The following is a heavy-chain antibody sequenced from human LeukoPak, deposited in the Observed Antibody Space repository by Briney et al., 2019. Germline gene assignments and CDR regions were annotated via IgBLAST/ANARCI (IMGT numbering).Heavy chain of an antibody. CDR2: ISYDGSNK. Sequence: GGSLRLSCETAGFTFSSYAMHWVRQAPGKGLEWVAVISYDGSNKYYADSVKGRFTISRDNSKNTLYLQMNSLRAEDTAVYYCARERFQTHPKPAPHFDYWGQGTLVTVSS. CDR1: GFTFSSYA. CDR3: ARERFQTHPKPAPHFDY. V-gene: IGHV3-30*04. J-gene: IGHJ4*02.